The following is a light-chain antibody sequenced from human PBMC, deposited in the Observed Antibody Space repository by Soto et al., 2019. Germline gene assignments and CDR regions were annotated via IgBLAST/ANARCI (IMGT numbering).Light chain of an antibody. CDR1: NIGSKN. J-gene: IGLJ2*01. CDR3: QVWDSSTAEV. CDR2: RDS. V-gene: IGLV3-9*01. Sequence: SYELTQPLSVSVALGQTARITCGGNNIGSKNVHWYQQKSGQAPVLVIYRDSNRPSGIPERFSGSNSGNTATLTISRAQAGDEADYYCQVWDSSTAEVFGGGTKLTVL.